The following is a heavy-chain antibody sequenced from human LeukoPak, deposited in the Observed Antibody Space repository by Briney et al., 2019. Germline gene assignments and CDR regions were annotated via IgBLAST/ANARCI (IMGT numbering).Heavy chain of an antibody. D-gene: IGHD5-18*01. CDR2: IIPIFGTA. CDR1: GGTFSSYA. V-gene: IGHV1-69*06. J-gene: IGHJ4*02. CDR3: AILSGYSYGHMGY. Sequence: ASVKVSCKASGGTFSSYAISWARQAPGQGLEWMGGIIPIFGTANYAQKFQGRVTITADKSTSTAYMELSSLRSEDTAVYYCAILSGYSYGHMGYWGQGTLVTVSS.